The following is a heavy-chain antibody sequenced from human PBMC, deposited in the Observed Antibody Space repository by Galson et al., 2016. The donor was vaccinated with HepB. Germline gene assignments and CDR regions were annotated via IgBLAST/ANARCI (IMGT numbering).Heavy chain of an antibody. J-gene: IGHJ4*02. CDR2: IIPKFGTP. D-gene: IGHD3-10*01. Sequence: SVKVSCKAPGDTFSTYGINWVRQAPGQGLEWMGGIIPKFGTPNYAQKFQGRVTITADESTSTAYMALSSLRSEDTAVYYCARDRHMVRGVINSRFDYWDQGTLVTVSS. V-gene: IGHV1-69*13. CDR3: ARDRHMVRGVINSRFDY. CDR1: GDTFSTYG.